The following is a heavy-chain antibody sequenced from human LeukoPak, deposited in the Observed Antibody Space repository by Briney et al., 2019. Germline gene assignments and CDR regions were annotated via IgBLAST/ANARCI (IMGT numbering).Heavy chain of an antibody. Sequence: ASVKVSCKASGYTFTNYGISWVRQAPGQGLEWMGWISGYNANTNYVQKFQGRVTMTTDTFTHTACMELRSLRSDDTAVYYCARGSHRLYDYVWGTYESKDYWGQGTLVTASS. D-gene: IGHD3-16*01. CDR1: GYTFTNYG. CDR3: ARGSHRLYDYVWGTYESKDY. CDR2: ISGYNANT. J-gene: IGHJ4*02. V-gene: IGHV1-18*01.